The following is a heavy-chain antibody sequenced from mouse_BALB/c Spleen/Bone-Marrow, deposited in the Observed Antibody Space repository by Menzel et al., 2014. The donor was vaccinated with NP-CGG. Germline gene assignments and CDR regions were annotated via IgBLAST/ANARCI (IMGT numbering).Heavy chain of an antibody. CDR1: GFLLTGYG. J-gene: IGHJ4*01. CDR2: IWGDGST. V-gene: IGHV2-6-7*01. D-gene: IGHD2-4*01. Sequence: VKLVESGPGLVAPSQSLSITCTVSGFLLTGYGVSWVRQFPGKGLEWLGMIWGDGSTDYNSALKSRLSISKDNSKSQVFLKMNSLQTDDTARYYCARDSFLITRALDYWGQGTLVTVSS. CDR3: ARDSFLITRALDY.